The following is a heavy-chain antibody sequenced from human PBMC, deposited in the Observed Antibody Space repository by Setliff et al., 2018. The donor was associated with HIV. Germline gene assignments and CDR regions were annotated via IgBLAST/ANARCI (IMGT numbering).Heavy chain of an antibody. J-gene: IGHJ4*02. CDR1: GVSVSSGGYY. V-gene: IGHV4-31*03. CDR2: VYYTGTT. D-gene: IGHD2-21*02. Sequence: PSETLSLTCTVSGVSVSSGGYYWSWIRQHPGKGLEWIGYVYYTGTTYFNPSLKSRITISVDTSKEQFSLELSSATAADTAVYYCATLDHSGGNFLAYWCQGSLVTVSS. CDR3: ATLDHSGGNFLAY.